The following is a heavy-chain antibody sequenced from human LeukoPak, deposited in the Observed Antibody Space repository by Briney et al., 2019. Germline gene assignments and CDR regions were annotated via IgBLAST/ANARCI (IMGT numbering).Heavy chain of an antibody. CDR1: GFTFSSYW. CDR3: ARWDNSGYYSLDY. Sequence: PGGSLRLSCAASGFTFSSYWMYWIRQAPGKGLVWVSRINTDGSNTNYADSVKGRFTISRDNAKNTLYLQMNSLRAEDTAVYYCARWDNSGYYSLDYWGQGTLVTVSS. J-gene: IGHJ4*02. V-gene: IGHV3-74*01. CDR2: INTDGSNT. D-gene: IGHD3-22*01.